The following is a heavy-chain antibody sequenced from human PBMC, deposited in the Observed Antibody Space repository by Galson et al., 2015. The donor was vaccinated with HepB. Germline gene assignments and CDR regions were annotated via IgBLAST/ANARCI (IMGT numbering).Heavy chain of an antibody. J-gene: IGHJ4*02. Sequence: SLRLSCAASGFTFSSYSMNWVRQAPGKGLEWVSSISSSSSYIYYADSVKGRFTISRDNAKNSLYLQMNSLRAEDTAVYYCARGKGGSPHREPLDYWGQGTLVTVSS. D-gene: IGHD1-26*01. CDR2: ISSSSSYI. CDR1: GFTFSSYS. CDR3: ARGKGGSPHREPLDY. V-gene: IGHV3-21*01.